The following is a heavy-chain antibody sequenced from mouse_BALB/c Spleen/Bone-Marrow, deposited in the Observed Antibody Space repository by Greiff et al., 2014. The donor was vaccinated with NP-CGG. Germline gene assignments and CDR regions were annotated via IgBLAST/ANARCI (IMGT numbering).Heavy chain of an antibody. D-gene: IGHD2-4*01. J-gene: IGHJ2*01. CDR3: ARDDYDDY. V-gene: IGHV1-7*01. CDR1: GYTFTNYW. Sequence: LVESGAELAKPGASVKMSCKASGYTFTNYWMHWVKQRPGQGLEWIGYINLSTGYTEYNQKFKDKSTLTTDKSSSTAYMQLSSVTSEDSTVYYCARDDYDDYWGQGTTLTVSS. CDR2: INLSTGYT.